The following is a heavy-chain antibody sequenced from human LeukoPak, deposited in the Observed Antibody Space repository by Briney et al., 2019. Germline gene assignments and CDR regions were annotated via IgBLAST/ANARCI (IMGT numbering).Heavy chain of an antibody. V-gene: IGHV3-21*01. Sequence: GGSLRLSCAASGFTFSTYSMNWVRQAPGKGLEWVSSISGSSSYIYYADSVKGRFTISRDNAKNSLYLQMNSLRAEDTAVYYCARDHVFTSTSHFDYWGQGTLVTVSS. CDR1: GFTFSTYS. CDR3: ARDHVFTSTSHFDY. CDR2: ISGSSSYI. J-gene: IGHJ4*02. D-gene: IGHD3-16*01.